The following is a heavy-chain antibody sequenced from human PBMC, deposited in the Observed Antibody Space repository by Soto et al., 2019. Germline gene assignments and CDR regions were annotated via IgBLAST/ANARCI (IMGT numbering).Heavy chain of an antibody. CDR3: VRAAGYSGNDYVYYYGMDV. J-gene: IGHJ6*02. Sequence: QVQLVESGGGVVQPGRSLRLSCAASGFTFSSYGMNWVRQAPGEGLEWVALVWYDGGNKYYADSVKGRFTISRDNSKNTLYLQMNSLRDEDTAVYYCVRAAGYSGNDYVYYYGMDVWGQGTTFTVSS. CDR2: VWYDGGNK. D-gene: IGHD5-12*01. CDR1: GFTFSSYG. V-gene: IGHV3-33*01.